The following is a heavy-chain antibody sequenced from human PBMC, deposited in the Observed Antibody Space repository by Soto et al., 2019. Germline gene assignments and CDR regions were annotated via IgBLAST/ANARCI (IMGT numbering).Heavy chain of an antibody. CDR1: GGSISSGGYY. Sequence: SETLSLTCTVSGGSISSGGYYWSWIRQHPGKGLEWIGYIYYSGSTYYNPSLKSRVTISVDTSKNQFSLKLSSVTAADTAVYYCARDFHYYGSGSYYNVYYYMDVWGKGTTVTVSS. CDR2: IYYSGST. D-gene: IGHD3-10*01. CDR3: ARDFHYYGSGSYYNVYYYMDV. J-gene: IGHJ6*03. V-gene: IGHV4-31*03.